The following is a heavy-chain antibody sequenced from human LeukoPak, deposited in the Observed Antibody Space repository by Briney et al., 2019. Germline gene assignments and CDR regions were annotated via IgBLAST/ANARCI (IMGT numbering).Heavy chain of an antibody. CDR3: AKDVAPDSGWDLDY. D-gene: IGHD6-19*01. Sequence: GGSLRLSCAVSGLTFSTYSMTWVRQGPGKGLEWVSSIYNSGAKIFYADSVEGRFTISRDNSKNMLYLQMNSLRVEDTAVYYCAKDVAPDSGWDLDYWGQGTLVTVSS. CDR2: IYNSGAKI. V-gene: IGHV3-23*01. CDR1: GLTFSTYS. J-gene: IGHJ4*02.